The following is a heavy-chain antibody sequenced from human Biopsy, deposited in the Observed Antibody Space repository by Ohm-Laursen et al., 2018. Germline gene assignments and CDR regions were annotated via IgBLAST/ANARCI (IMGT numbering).Heavy chain of an antibody. V-gene: IGHV1-18*04. CDR2: TTADEK. Sequence: GASVKVSCKASDYTFYSYGITWVRRAPGQGLEWMGWTTADEKNSAPKFQGRVTMTTDMSTSTAYMELRGLKSDDTAVYYCARVFGGAYYSYAFDIWGQGTLVIVSS. CDR1: DYTFYSYG. J-gene: IGHJ3*02. D-gene: IGHD1-26*01. CDR3: ARVFGGAYYSYAFDI.